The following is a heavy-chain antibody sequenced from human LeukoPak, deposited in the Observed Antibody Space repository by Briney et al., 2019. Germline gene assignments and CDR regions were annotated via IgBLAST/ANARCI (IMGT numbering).Heavy chain of an antibody. D-gene: IGHD1-26*01. Sequence: SGGSLRLSCAASGFTFDDYGMTWVRQAPGKGLEWVSYNSVKGRFTISRDNAKNSLYLQLNSLRAEDTAVYYCARSLVVGANPYHWGQGTLVTVSS. V-gene: IGHV3-48*01. J-gene: IGHJ5*02. CDR1: GFTFDDYG. CDR3: ARSLVVGANPYH.